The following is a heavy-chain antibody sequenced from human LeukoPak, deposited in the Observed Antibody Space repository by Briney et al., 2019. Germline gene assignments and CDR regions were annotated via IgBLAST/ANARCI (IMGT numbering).Heavy chain of an antibody. Sequence: GGSLRLSCAASGFTFSSYGMHWVRQAPGKGLEWVAVISYDGSNKYYADSVKGRFTISRDNSKNTLYLQMNSLRAEDTAVYYCAREITYYSTYYYGSGNYDHWGQGTLVTVSS. J-gene: IGHJ4*02. D-gene: IGHD3-10*01. V-gene: IGHV3-30*03. CDR3: AREITYYSTYYYGSGNYDH. CDR2: ISYDGSNK. CDR1: GFTFSSYG.